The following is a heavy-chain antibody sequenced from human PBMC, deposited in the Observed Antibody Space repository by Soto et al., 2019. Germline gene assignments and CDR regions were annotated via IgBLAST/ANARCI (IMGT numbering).Heavy chain of an antibody. V-gene: IGHV4-38-2*01. D-gene: IGHD2-15*01. CDR2: IYHSGST. CDR1: GYSISSGYY. J-gene: IGHJ5*02. CDR3: ARVADIVVVVAAPDLNWFDP. Sequence: SETLSLTCAVSGYSISSGYYWGWIRQPPGKGLEWIGSIYHSGSTYYNPSLKSRVTISVDTSKNQFSLKRSCVTAADTAVYYCARVADIVVVVAAPDLNWFDPWGQGTLVTVSS.